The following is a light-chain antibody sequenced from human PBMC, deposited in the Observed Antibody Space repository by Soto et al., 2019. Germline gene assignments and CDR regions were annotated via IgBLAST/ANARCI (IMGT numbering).Light chain of an antibody. Sequence: DIQMTQSPSSLSASGGDRVTITCRASQGIGSDLNWYQQKPGKAPKRLIYAASSLQSGVPSRFSGSGSGTEFTLTISSLQPEDFATYYCLQCQTYPWTFAKGPRWKSN. CDR3: LQCQTYPWT. CDR1: QGIGSD. J-gene: IGKJ1*01. V-gene: IGKV1-17*01. CDR2: AAS.